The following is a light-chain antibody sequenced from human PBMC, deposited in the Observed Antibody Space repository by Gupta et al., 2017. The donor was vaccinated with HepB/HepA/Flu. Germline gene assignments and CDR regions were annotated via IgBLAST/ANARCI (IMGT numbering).Light chain of an antibody. CDR1: SSDVGVYNY. J-gene: IGLJ1*01. CDR3: SSYTSSSTYV. Sequence: QSALPQPASVSGSPGQSITIALTRTSSDVGVYNYVSWSQQHPGKAPKLMNDDVSNRPSGVSNRFSGSKSGNTASLTISGLQAEDEADYYCSSYTSSSTYVFGTGTKVTVL. CDR2: DVS. V-gene: IGLV2-14*01.